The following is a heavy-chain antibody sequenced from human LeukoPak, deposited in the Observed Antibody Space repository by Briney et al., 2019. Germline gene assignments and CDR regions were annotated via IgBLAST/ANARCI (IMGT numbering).Heavy chain of an antibody. CDR3: ARHLYPDCFDP. D-gene: IGHD3-16*01. CDR1: GGSISSGGYS. J-gene: IGHJ5*02. CDR2: IYHSGST. Sequence: PSQTLSLTCAVSGGSISSGGYSWSWIRQPPGKGLEWIGYIYHSGSTYYNPSLKSRVTISVDRSKNQFSLKLSSVTAADTAIYYCARHLYPDCFDPWGQGALVTVSS. V-gene: IGHV4-30-2*01.